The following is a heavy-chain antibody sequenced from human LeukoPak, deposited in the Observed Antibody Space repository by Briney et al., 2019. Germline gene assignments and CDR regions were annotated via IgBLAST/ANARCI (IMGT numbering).Heavy chain of an antibody. V-gene: IGHV3-23*01. CDR1: GFTFSSYA. Sequence: PGGSVRLSCAASGFTFSSYAMSWVRQAPGKGLEWVSGFSGSGGSTYYADSVKGRFTISRDNSKNTLYLQMNSLRAEDRAVYYCAKGLAVGTIYFDYWGQGTLVTVSS. J-gene: IGHJ4*02. CDR2: FSGSGGST. CDR3: AKGLAVGTIYFDY. D-gene: IGHD1-1*01.